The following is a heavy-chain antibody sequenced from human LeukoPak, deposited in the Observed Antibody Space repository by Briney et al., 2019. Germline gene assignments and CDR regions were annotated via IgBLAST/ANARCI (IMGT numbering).Heavy chain of an antibody. CDR1: GFAFSSYS. D-gene: IGHD2-2*02. CDR2: ISSSSYI. V-gene: IGHV3-21*01. CDR3: ARTGLVVPAAIGGDWFDP. Sequence: GGSLRLSXAASGFAFSSYSMNWVRQAPGKGLEWVSSISSSSYIYYADSVKGRFTISRDNAKNSLYLQMNSLRAEDTAVYYCARTGLVVPAAIGGDWFDPWGQGTLVTVSS. J-gene: IGHJ5*02.